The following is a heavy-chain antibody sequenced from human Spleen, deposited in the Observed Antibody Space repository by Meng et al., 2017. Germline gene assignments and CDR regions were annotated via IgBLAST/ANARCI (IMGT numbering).Heavy chain of an antibody. CDR3: ARGRYYDFWSGYYTKETHYYYYGMDV. Sequence: GESLKISCAASGFSFKSYSMNWVRQFPDKGLEWVALISYGAKDVYLDSVRGRFTISRDNSQNMLYLQMDSLKPEDTAIYYCARGRYYDFWSGYYTKETHYYYYGMDVWGQGTTVTVSS. J-gene: IGHJ6*02. CDR2: ISYGAKD. D-gene: IGHD3-3*01. CDR1: GFSFKSYS. V-gene: IGHV3-30*01.